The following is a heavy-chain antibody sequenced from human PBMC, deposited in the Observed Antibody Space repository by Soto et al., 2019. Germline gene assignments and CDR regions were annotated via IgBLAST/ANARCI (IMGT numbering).Heavy chain of an antibody. CDR1: GYTFVNYG. CDR3: ARVLPGAEAWFGP. Sequence: QGQLGQTGGEVKMPGASGKVACKTYGYTFVNYGITWVRQAPGQPREWLGWFSLYSDGTHYAQKFQGRVSVTADTSTTAAYMEMRSLRADATADYSSARVLPGAEAWFGPWGRGTLGTVSS. D-gene: IGHD3-10*01. CDR2: FSLYSDGT. V-gene: IGHV1-18*01. J-gene: IGHJ5*02.